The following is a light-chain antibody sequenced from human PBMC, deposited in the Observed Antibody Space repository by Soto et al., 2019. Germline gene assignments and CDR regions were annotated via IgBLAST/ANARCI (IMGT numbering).Light chain of an antibody. V-gene: IGLV2-14*01. CDR2: GVT. J-gene: IGLJ2*01. CDR3: RSYTSSSTLI. CDR1: SSDVGDYYY. Sequence: QSALTQPASVSGSPGQSITISCSGTSSDVGDYYYVSWYQQHPGKAPNLLIYGVTDRPSGVSHRFSGSRSDSTASLTISGLKAEYEADYYCRSYTSSSTLIFGGGPKLTVL.